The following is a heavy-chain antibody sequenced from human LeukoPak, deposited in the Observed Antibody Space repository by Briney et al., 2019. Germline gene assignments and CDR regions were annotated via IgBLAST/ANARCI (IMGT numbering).Heavy chain of an antibody. D-gene: IGHD6-19*01. CDR2: INGGSGNT. V-gene: IGHV1-3*01. CDR1: GYTFTSYA. CDR3: ARDRHSSAWPGPYYHYVMDV. J-gene: IGHJ6*02. Sequence: ASVKVSCKASGYTFTSYAMHWVRQAPGQNLEWMGWINGGSGNTKYSQSFQGRVTVTRDTSASTAYMELSSLRSEDTAVYYCARDRHSSAWPGPYYHYVMDVWGQGTTVTVSS.